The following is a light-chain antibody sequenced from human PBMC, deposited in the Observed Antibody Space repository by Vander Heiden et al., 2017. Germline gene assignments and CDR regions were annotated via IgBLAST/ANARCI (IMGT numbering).Light chain of an antibody. V-gene: IGKV1-33*01. Sequence: DIQMTQSPSSLSASVGDRVTITCQASQDISDQLSWFQQKPGKAPKLLIYGASNVESGVPSRFGGTRSGTDFTFTISSLQPEDFATYYCQQYNTRRAFGQGTKLEIK. J-gene: IGKJ2*01. CDR3: QQYNTRRA. CDR1: QDISDQ. CDR2: GAS.